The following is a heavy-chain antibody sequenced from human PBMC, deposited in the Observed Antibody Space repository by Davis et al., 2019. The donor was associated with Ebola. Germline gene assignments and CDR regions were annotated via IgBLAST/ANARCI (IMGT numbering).Heavy chain of an antibody. CDR2: VHYSGST. Sequence: PSETLSLTCTVSSGSVNSGSHRWSWIRRSPEKGLEWIAYVHYSGSTNYNPSLKSRVTVSLDTSNNQVSLELRSVTAADTAIYYCARALVYYGVDVWGQGTTVTVSS. CDR1: SGSVNSGSHR. J-gene: IGHJ6*02. CDR3: ARALVYYGVDV. V-gene: IGHV4-61*01.